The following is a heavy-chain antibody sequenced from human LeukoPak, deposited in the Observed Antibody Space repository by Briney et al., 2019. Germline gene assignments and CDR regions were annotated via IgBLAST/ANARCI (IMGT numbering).Heavy chain of an antibody. CDR3: ARDRYYASGSYNCFDP. Sequence: GGSLRLSRAASGFTFSEYSMSWIRQAPGKGLEWVSYISTSSSYTNYADSVKGRFTISRDNAKNSLYLQMNSLRAEDTAVYYCARDRYYASGSYNCFDPWGQGTLVTVSS. J-gene: IGHJ5*02. D-gene: IGHD3-10*01. V-gene: IGHV3-11*05. CDR1: GFTFSEYS. CDR2: ISTSSSYT.